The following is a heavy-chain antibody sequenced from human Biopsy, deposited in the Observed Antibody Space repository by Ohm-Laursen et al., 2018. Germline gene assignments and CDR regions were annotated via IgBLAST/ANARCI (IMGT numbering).Heavy chain of an antibody. V-gene: IGHV1-69*06. D-gene: IGHD3-9*01. Sequence: SVNPSCKAPGGTFSNYGVNWVRQAPGQGLEWLGGNTPILGTGNYAQKSQDRVTVAAVTSTSTATMELRSLRSDDTAVYYCATKLTGYFHHWGQGTLVIVSS. J-gene: IGHJ1*01. CDR1: GGTFSNYG. CDR2: NTPILGTG. CDR3: ATKLTGYFHH.